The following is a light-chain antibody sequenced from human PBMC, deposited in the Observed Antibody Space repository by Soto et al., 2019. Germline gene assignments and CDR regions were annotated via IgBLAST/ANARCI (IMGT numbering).Light chain of an antibody. CDR1: QSVSSSY. Sequence: EIVLTQSPGTLSLSPGERATLSCRASQSVSSSYFARYQQKPGQAPRLLIYGASTRATGIPDRFSGSGSGTDFTLTISRLEPVDFAVYYCQQYGSSRLTFGGGTKVEIK. CDR3: QQYGSSRLT. CDR2: GAS. J-gene: IGKJ4*01. V-gene: IGKV3-20*01.